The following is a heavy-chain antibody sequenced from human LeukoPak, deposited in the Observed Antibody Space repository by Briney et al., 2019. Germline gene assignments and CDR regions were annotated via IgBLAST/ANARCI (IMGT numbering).Heavy chain of an antibody. CDR3: AKKLYGIAVAGNFDY. CDR1: GITLSNYG. CDR2: ISDSGGST. D-gene: IGHD6-19*01. V-gene: IGHV3-23*01. Sequence: GGSLRLSCAVSGITLSNYGMSWVREAPGKGLEWVAGISDSGGSTKYADSVKGRFTISRDNSKNTLYLQMNSLRAEDTAVYYCAKKLYGIAVAGNFDYWGQGTLVTVSS. J-gene: IGHJ4*02.